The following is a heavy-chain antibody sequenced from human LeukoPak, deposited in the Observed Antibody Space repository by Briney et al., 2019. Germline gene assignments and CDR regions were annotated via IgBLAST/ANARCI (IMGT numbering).Heavy chain of an antibody. CDR3: AKVPAAAGYIHFDY. Sequence: GSAVTVSCKASGYTFTRYGISWVRPAPGQGLEWMGWISAYNGNTNYAQKLQGRVTMTTDTSTSTAYMELRSLRSDDTDVYYCAKVPAAAGYIHFDYWGQGTLVTVSS. J-gene: IGHJ4*02. CDR1: GYTFTRYG. D-gene: IGHD6-13*01. CDR2: ISAYNGNT. V-gene: IGHV1-18*01.